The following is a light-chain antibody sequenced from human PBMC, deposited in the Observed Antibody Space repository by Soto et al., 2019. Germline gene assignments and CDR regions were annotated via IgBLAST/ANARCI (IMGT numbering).Light chain of an antibody. V-gene: IGKV3-20*01. CDR1: QSLSTDY. CDR3: QQYGSSPSP. Sequence: DIVLTQSPGTLSLSPGERATLSCWASQSLSTDYLAWYQQKPGQPPRLLIYGASSRATGIPDRFSGSGSGTDFTLTISRLEPEDFAVYYCQQYGSSPSPVGQGTKLEIK. J-gene: IGKJ2*01. CDR2: GAS.